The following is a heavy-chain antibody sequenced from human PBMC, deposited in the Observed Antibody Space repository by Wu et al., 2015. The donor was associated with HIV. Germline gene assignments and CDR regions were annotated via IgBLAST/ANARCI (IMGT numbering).Heavy chain of an antibody. V-gene: IGHV1-46*01. CDR2: IDPNAGST. Sequence: QVQLVQSGAEVKKPGLSEGFXQGIWIHLHHLLYALGATGPGQGLEWMGIIDPNAGSTNYAQKFQGRVTMTRDTSTSTLYMDLSSLRSEDTAVYYCARGLYTERISSVVGVARLDAFDIWGQGTMVTVSS. CDR3: ARGLYTERISSVVGVARLDAFDI. CDR1: IHLHHLL. J-gene: IGHJ3*02. D-gene: IGHD2-15*01.